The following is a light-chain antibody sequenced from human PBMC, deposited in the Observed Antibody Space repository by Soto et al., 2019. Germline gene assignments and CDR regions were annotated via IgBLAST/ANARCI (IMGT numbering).Light chain of an antibody. V-gene: IGKV1-39*01. J-gene: IGKJ1*01. Sequence: DIQMNHSPSSLSASVGDRVTITCRASQSISSYLNWYQQKPGKAPKLLIYAASSLQSGVPSRFSGSGSGTDFTLTISSLQPEDFATYYCQQSYSTPRTFGQGTKVDI. CDR1: QSISSY. CDR2: AAS. CDR3: QQSYSTPRT.